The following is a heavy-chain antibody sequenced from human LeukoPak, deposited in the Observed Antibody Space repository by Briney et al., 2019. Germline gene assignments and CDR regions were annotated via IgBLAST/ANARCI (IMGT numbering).Heavy chain of an antibody. CDR3: AKDRSSGPHYYYGMDV. Sequence: PGGSLRLSCAASGFTLSSYGIHWVRQSPGKGLEWVAVVSYLGDDQFYAESVKGRFTISRDNSKKTVFLQMNSLRGEDTAVYYCAKDRSSGPHYYYGMDVWGRGTTVIVS. J-gene: IGHJ6*02. CDR2: VSYLGDDQ. CDR1: GFTLSSYG. V-gene: IGHV3-30*18. D-gene: IGHD3-22*01.